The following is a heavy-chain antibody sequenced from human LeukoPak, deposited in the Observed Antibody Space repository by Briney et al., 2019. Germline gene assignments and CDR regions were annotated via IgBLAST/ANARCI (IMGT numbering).Heavy chain of an antibody. CDR3: AKDPMYSSSWYSPGNWFDP. CDR1: GFTFSSYA. J-gene: IGHJ5*02. V-gene: IGHV3-23*01. Sequence: PGGSLRLSCAASGFTFSSYAMSWVRQAPGKGLEWVSAISGSGGSTYYADSVKGRFTISRDNSKNTLYLQMNSLGAEDTAVYYCAKDPMYSSSWYSPGNWFDPWGQGTLVTVSS. D-gene: IGHD6-13*01. CDR2: ISGSGGST.